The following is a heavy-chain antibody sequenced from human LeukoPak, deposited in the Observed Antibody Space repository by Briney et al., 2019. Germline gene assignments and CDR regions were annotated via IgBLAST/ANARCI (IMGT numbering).Heavy chain of an antibody. J-gene: IGHJ4*02. D-gene: IGHD3-10*01. Sequence: GASVKVSCKVSGYTLTELSMHWVRQAPGKGLEWMGGFDPEDGETIYAQKFQGRVTMTEDTSTDTAYMELSSLRSEDTAVYYCATDRVLLWFGEFEGNYWGQGTLVTVSS. CDR3: ATDRVLLWFGEFEGNY. CDR1: GYTLTELS. V-gene: IGHV1-24*01. CDR2: FDPEDGET.